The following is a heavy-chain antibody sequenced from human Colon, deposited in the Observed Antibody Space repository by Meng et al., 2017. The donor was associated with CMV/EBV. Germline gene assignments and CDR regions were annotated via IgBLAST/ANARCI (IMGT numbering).Heavy chain of an antibody. CDR2: MYFSGIA. CDR3: AGDLANKWFYY. Sequence: QRRGSGPGLVQPAASLSLPLTGSGAADSMCSPSWAWFRQPPGRRLEGFGSMYFSGIADYNPSLMSRVTISLHATQKQFSLRLTSVTAADSAVYFCAGDLANKWFYYWGQGTLVTVSS. CDR1: GAADSMCSPS. V-gene: IGHV4-39*07. D-gene: IGHD1-26*01. J-gene: IGHJ4*02.